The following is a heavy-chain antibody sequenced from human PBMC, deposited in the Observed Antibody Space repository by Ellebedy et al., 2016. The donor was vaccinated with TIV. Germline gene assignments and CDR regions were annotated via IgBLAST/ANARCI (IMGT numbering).Heavy chain of an antibody. J-gene: IGHJ3*02. V-gene: IGHV3-30*18. CDR3: AKALETATIWDAFDI. Sequence: GGSLRLXXAASGFTFSHYGMYWVRQAPGKGLEWVTLISYDGSNRYHAESVKDRFTISRDNSMNTLYLEMSSLRAEDTAVYYCAKALETATIWDAFDIWGQGTMVTVSS. D-gene: IGHD5-24*01. CDR1: GFTFSHYG. CDR2: ISYDGSNR.